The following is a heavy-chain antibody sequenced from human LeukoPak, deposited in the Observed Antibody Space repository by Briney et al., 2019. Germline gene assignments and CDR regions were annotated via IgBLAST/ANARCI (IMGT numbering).Heavy chain of an antibody. CDR2: INPNSGGT. J-gene: IGHJ4*02. CDR1: GGTFSSYA. CDR3: ARDLYYYDSSGYYYGGQIDY. D-gene: IGHD3-22*01. V-gene: IGHV1-2*02. Sequence: ASVKVSCKASGGTFSSYAISWVRQAPGQGLEWMGWINPNSGGTNYAQKFQGRVTMTRDTSISTAYMELSRLRSDDTAVYYCARDLYYYDSSGYYYGGQIDYWGQGTLVTVSS.